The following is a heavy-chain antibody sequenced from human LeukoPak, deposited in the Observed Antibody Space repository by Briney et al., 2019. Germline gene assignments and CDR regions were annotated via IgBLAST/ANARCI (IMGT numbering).Heavy chain of an antibody. V-gene: IGHV4-34*01. J-gene: IGHJ5*02. CDR1: GGSLSGYY. CDR2: INHSGST. D-gene: IGHD6-13*01. CDR3: ARAGGYSSSWYEIRRHNWFDP. Sequence: PSETLFLTCAVYGGSLSGYYWSWIRQPPGKGLEWIGEINHSGSTNYHPSLKSRVTISVDTSKNPFSLKLSSVTAADTAVYYCARAGGYSSSWYEIRRHNWFDPWGQGTLVTVSS.